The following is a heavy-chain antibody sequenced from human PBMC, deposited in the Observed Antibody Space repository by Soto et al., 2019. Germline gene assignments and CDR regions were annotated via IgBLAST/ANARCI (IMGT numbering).Heavy chain of an antibody. CDR3: ATGGLWFGYNDY. J-gene: IGHJ4*02. D-gene: IGHD3-10*01. V-gene: IGHV3-30*03. Sequence: GGSLRLSCAASGFTFSSYGMHWVRQAPGKGLEWVAVISYDGSNKYYADSVKGRFTISRDNSKNTLYLQMNSLRAEDTAVYYCATGGLWFGYNDYWGQGTLVTVSS. CDR2: ISYDGSNK. CDR1: GFTFSSYG.